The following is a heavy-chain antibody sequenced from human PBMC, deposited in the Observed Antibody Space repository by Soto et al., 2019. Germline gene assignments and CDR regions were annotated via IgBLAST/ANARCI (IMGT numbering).Heavy chain of an antibody. Sequence: ASVKVSCKVSGYTLTELSIHWVRQAPGKGLEWMGGFDPEDGETIYAQKFQGRVTMTEDTSTDTAYMELSSLRSEDTAVYYCATSIPDFWSGYYTGENYFDYWGQGTLVTVS. CDR3: ATSIPDFWSGYYTGENYFDY. J-gene: IGHJ4*02. V-gene: IGHV1-24*01. CDR2: FDPEDGET. CDR1: GYTLTELS. D-gene: IGHD3-3*01.